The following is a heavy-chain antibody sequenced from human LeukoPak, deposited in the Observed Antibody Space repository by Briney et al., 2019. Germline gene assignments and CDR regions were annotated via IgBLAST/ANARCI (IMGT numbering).Heavy chain of an antibody. Sequence: PGRSLRLSCAASGFTFSSYGMHWVRQAPGKGLAWVAVMSYDGRNTYYADSVKGRFTISRDNSKNTLYLQMNSLRVEDTAVYYCAKVQLERRELLPNFDYWGQGTLVTVSS. J-gene: IGHJ4*02. CDR1: GFTFSSYG. CDR2: MSYDGRNT. V-gene: IGHV3-30*18. CDR3: AKVQLERRELLPNFDY. D-gene: IGHD1-1*01.